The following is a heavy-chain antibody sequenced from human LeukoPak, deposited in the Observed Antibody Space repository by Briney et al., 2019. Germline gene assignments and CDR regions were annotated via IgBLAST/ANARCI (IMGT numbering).Heavy chain of an antibody. CDR3: ARGNKQWLVSHWVGIFDY. CDR2: IYYSGST. V-gene: IGHV4-59*01. D-gene: IGHD6-19*01. J-gene: IGHJ4*02. Sequence: SETLSLTCTVSGGSISSYYWSWIRQPPGKGLEWIGYIYYSGSTNYNPSLKSRVTISVDTSKNQFSLKLSSVTAADTAVYYCARGNKQWLVSHWVGIFDYWGQGTLVTVSS. CDR1: GGSISSYY.